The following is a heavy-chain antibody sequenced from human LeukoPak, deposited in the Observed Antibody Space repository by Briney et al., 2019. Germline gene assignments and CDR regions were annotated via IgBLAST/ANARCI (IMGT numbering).Heavy chain of an antibody. D-gene: IGHD4-17*01. CDR3: ATFDDYADGIDDY. J-gene: IGHJ4*02. Sequence: GASVKVSCKASGYTFTSYYMHWVRQAPGQRLEWMGIINPNGGSTSYAQKFQGRITMTRDTSTSTVYMELSSLRSEDTAVYYCATFDDYADGIDDYWGQGTLVTVSS. CDR1: GYTFTSYY. V-gene: IGHV1-46*01. CDR2: INPNGGST.